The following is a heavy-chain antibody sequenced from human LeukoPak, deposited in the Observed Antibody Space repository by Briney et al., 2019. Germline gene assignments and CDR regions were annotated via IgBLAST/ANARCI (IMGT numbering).Heavy chain of an antibody. D-gene: IGHD2-2*01. J-gene: IGHJ6*02. V-gene: IGHV4-34*01. Sequence: PSETLPLTCAVYGGSFSGYYWSWIRQPPGKGLEWIGEINHSGSTNYNPSLKSRVTISVDTSKNQFSLKLSSVTAADTAVYYCASVVPAAAAYYYYGMDVWGQGTTVTVSS. CDR2: INHSGST. CDR3: ASVVPAAAAYYYYGMDV. CDR1: GGSFSGYY.